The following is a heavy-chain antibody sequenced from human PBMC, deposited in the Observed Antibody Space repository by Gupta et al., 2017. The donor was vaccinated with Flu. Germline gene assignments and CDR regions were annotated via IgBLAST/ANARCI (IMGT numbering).Heavy chain of an antibody. V-gene: IGHV3-7*01. J-gene: IGHJ5*02. Sequence: SLRLSCAASGVTFSRAWMSWVRQAPGKGLEWVAEINEGGSEKYYVDSVKGRFTISRDDAKNTLYLQMNSLRAEDTAVYLCASFYHPWGQGTLVTVSA. CDR1: GVTFSRAW. D-gene: IGHD3-16*02. CDR2: INEGGSEK. CDR3: ASFYHP.